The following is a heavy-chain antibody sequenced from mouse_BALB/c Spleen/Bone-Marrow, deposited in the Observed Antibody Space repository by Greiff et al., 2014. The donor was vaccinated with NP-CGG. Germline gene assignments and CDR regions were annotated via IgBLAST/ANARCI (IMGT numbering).Heavy chain of an antibody. Sequence: VQLKESGAALVKPGASVKLSCTASGFNIKDTYMHWVKQRPEQGLDWIGRIDPANGNTKYDPKFQGKATITADTSSNTAYLQLSSLTSEDTAVYYCANYYYGSHFDYWGQGTTLTVSS. CDR2: IDPANGNT. J-gene: IGHJ2*01. CDR3: ANYYYGSHFDY. V-gene: IGHV14-3*02. CDR1: GFNIKDTY. D-gene: IGHD1-1*01.